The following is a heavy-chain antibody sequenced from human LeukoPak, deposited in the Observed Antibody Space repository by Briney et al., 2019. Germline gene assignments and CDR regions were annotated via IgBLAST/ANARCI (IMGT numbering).Heavy chain of an antibody. CDR3: ASTSREYYYDSSGKLSFDY. V-gene: IGHV4-30-4*01. D-gene: IGHD3-22*01. Sequence: SETLSLTCTVSGGSISSGDYYWSWIRQLPGKGLEWIGYIYYSGSTYYNPSLKSRVTISVDTSKNQFSLKLSSVTAADTAVYYCASTSREYYYDSSGKLSFDYWGQGTLVTVSS. CDR1: GGSISSGDYY. J-gene: IGHJ4*02. CDR2: IYYSGST.